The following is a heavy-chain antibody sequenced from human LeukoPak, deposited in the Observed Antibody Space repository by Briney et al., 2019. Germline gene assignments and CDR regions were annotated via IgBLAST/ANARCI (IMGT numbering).Heavy chain of an antibody. CDR3: ARCYDFWSGYFGPHAFDI. D-gene: IGHD3-3*01. Sequence: SETLSLTCTVSGDSISSSSYYWGWIRQPPGKGLEWIGSIYYSGSTYYNPSLKSRVTISVDTSKNQFSLKLSSVTAADTAVYYCARCYDFWSGYFGPHAFDIWGQGTMVTVSS. CDR1: GDSISSSSYY. CDR2: IYYSGST. V-gene: IGHV4-39*07. J-gene: IGHJ3*02.